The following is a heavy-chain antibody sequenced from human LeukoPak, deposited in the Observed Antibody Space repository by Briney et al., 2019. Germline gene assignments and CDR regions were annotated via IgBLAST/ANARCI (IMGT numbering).Heavy chain of an antibody. D-gene: IGHD5-18*01. J-gene: IGHJ5*02. CDR3: ARDERGYSYGYPSPSWIDP. Sequence: GGSLRLSCAASGFTFSSYSMTWVRQAPGKGLEWVSSISSSSYIYYADSVRGRFTISRDNAKNSLYLQMNSLRAEDTAVYYCARDERGYSYGYPSPSWIDPWGQGTLVTVSS. V-gene: IGHV3-21*01. CDR1: GFTFSSYS. CDR2: ISSSSYI.